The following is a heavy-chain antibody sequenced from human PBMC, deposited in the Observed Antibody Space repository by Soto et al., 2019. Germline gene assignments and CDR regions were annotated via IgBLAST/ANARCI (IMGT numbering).Heavy chain of an antibody. Sequence: GGSLRLSCAASGFTFSNAWMSWVRQAPGKGLEWVGRIKSKTDGGTTDYAAPVKGRFTISRDDSKNTLYLQMNSLKTEDTAVYYCTPTLSESGNGFDYWGQGTLVTVSS. J-gene: IGHJ4*02. CDR3: TPTLSESGNGFDY. V-gene: IGHV3-15*01. CDR1: GFTFSNAW. CDR2: IKSKTDGGTT. D-gene: IGHD2-8*01.